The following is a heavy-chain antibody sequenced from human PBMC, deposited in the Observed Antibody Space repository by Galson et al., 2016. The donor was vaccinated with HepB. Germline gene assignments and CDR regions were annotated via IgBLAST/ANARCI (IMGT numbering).Heavy chain of an antibody. J-gene: IGHJ4*02. CDR2: IYSGGGT. V-gene: IGHV3-66*01. CDR3: ARDTWTWN. CDR1: GVTVSNNY. Sequence: SLRLSCAASGVTVSNNYMSWVRQAPGRGLEWVSVIYSGGGTYYADSVKGRFTISRDNSKNTLYIQMNSLRAEDTAVYYRARDTWTWNGGQGTLVTVSS. D-gene: IGHD3/OR15-3a*01.